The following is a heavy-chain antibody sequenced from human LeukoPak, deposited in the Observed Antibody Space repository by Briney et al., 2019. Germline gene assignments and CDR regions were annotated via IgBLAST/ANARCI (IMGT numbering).Heavy chain of an antibody. CDR2: ISYSVGST. D-gene: IGHD6-13*01. J-gene: IGHJ4*03. Sequence: GGSLRLSCAASGFTFSSYAMSWVRQAPGKGLEWVSAISYSVGSTYYADSVKGRFTISRDNSKNTLYLQMSSLRAEDTAVYYCAKNVAGYYFEYWGKGTTVTVSS. CDR3: AKNVAGYYFEY. V-gene: IGHV3-23*01. CDR1: GFTFSSYA.